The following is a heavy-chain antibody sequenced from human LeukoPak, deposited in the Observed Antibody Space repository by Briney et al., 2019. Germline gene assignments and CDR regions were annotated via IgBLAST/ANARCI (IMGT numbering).Heavy chain of an antibody. V-gene: IGHV3-23*01. Sequence: GGSLRLSCAASGFTFSSYAMSWVRQSPGKGLEWVSVISGGGGSTYYADSVKGRFTVSRDNSKNTLYLQMNSLRADDTAVYYCAKFYDISTGYSDYWGQGTLVTVSS. CDR1: GFTFSSYA. D-gene: IGHD3-9*01. CDR3: AKFYDISTGYSDY. CDR2: ISGGGGST. J-gene: IGHJ4*02.